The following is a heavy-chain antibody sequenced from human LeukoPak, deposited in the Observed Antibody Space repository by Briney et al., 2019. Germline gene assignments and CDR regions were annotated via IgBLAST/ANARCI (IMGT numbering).Heavy chain of an antibody. CDR1: GYSFTSYG. D-gene: IGHD5-18*01. V-gene: IGHV1-69*13. J-gene: IGHJ6*03. Sequence: GASVKVSCKASGYSFTSYGISWVRQAPGQGLEWMGGIIPIFGTANYAQKFQGRVTITADESTSTAYMELSSLRSEDTAVYYCARDAGYSYNYYYYMDVWGKGNTVTVSS. CDR3: ARDAGYSYNYYYYMDV. CDR2: IIPIFGTA.